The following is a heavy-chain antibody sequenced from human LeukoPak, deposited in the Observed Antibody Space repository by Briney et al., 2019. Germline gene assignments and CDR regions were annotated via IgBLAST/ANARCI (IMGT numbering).Heavy chain of an antibody. CDR3: ARGDDAFDI. V-gene: IGHV4-59*08. Sequence: SETLSLTCSVSGGSISSFYWNWIRQPPGKGLEWIGYVHYSGSTDYNPSLKSRVTISVDTSKTQFSLKLSSVTAADTAVYYCARGDDAFDIWGQGTMVTVSS. CDR2: VHYSGST. J-gene: IGHJ3*02. D-gene: IGHD3-16*01. CDR1: GGSISSFY.